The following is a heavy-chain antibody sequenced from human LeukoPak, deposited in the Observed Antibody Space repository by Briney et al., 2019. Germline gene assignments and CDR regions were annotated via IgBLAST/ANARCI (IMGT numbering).Heavy chain of an antibody. CDR3: ASLDGNLDVFDF. Sequence: SETLSLTCTVSGGSISSYFWSWIRQPPGKGLEWIGYIYTSGSTYYNPSLKNRVTISVGTSKNQFSLKLSSVTAADTAVFYCASLDGNLDVFDFWGKGTMVTVSS. CDR2: IYTSGST. CDR1: GGSISSYF. V-gene: IGHV4-4*09. D-gene: IGHD1-14*01. J-gene: IGHJ3*01.